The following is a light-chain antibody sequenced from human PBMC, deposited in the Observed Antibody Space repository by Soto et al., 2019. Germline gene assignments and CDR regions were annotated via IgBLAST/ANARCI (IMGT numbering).Light chain of an antibody. V-gene: IGKV1-33*01. Sequence: DIQMTQSPSSLSASVGDRVTITCQASQDISNYLNWYQQKPGKAPKLLIYDASNLETGVPSRFSGSGSGTDVTFPISSLQPEDIATYYCQQYDNLPRTFGQGTKLEIK. CDR2: DAS. J-gene: IGKJ2*01. CDR1: QDISNY. CDR3: QQYDNLPRT.